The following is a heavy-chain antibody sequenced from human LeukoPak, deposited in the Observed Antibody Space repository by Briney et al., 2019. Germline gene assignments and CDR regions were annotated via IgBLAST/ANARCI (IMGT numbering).Heavy chain of an antibody. CDR3: ARDSRVTNGDY. V-gene: IGHV1-2*02. CDR2: INPKNGGT. J-gene: IGHJ4*02. CDR1: GYTFTGYY. D-gene: IGHD3-10*01. Sequence: ASVKVSCKASGYTFTGYYKHWVRQAPGQGLEWMGLINPKNGGTSYAQKFQGRVTMTRDTSITTAYMELSSLRSDDTAVYYCARDSRVTNGDYWGQGTLVTVSS.